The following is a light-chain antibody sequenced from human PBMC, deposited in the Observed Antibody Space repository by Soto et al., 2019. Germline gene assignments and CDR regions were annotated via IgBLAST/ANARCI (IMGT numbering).Light chain of an antibody. CDR3: QQYGSSYPWT. Sequence: EIVLTQSPGTLSLSPGERATLSCRASQSVSSNYLAWYQQKPGQAPRLLIYGASSRATGIPDRFSGSGSGTDFTLTIRRLENEDFAVYYCQQYGSSYPWTFGQGTKV. CDR2: GAS. CDR1: QSVSSNY. J-gene: IGKJ1*01. V-gene: IGKV3-20*01.